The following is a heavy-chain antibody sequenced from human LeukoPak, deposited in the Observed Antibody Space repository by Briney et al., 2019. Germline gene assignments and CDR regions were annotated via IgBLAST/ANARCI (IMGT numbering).Heavy chain of an antibody. V-gene: IGHV4-34*01. CDR1: GGSFSGYY. J-gene: IGHJ4*02. CDR2: INHSGTT. Sequence: SETLSLTCAVYGGSFSGYYWKRIRQPPGKGLEWIGEINHSGTTNYNPSLKSRVTLSVDTSKNQFSLKLTSVTAADTAVYYCARDELGVSYWGQGTLVIVSS. CDR3: ARDELGVSY. D-gene: IGHD1-26*01.